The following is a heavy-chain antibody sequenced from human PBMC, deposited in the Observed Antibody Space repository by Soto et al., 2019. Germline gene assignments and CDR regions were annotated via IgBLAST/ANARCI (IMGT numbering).Heavy chain of an antibody. CDR2: IWYDGSNK. Sequence: QVQLVESGEGVVQPGRSLRLSCAASGFTFSSYGMHWVRQAPGKGLEWVAVIWYDGSNKYYADSVKGRFTISRDNSKNTLYLQMNSLRAEDTAVYYCARGLLPGSSYWYFDLWGRGTLVTVSS. J-gene: IGHJ2*01. CDR3: ARGLLPGSSYWYFDL. V-gene: IGHV3-33*01. CDR1: GFTFSSYG. D-gene: IGHD2-15*01.